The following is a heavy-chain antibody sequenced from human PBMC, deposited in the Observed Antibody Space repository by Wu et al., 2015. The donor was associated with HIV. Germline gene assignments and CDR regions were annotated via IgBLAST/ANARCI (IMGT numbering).Heavy chain of an antibody. J-gene: IGHJ6*02. CDR1: GDIFTNFG. D-gene: IGHD3-10*01. V-gene: IGHV1-18*01. CDR2: ISGYNGNT. Sequence: QVQLVQSGAEVKKPGASVKVSCTASGDIFTNFGFSWVRQAPGQGLEWMGWISGYNGNTNYAERLQGRVTMTTDTSTSTAYMELRSLRSDDTAVYYCARRPPRRGQPSYYYGMDVWGQGTTVTVSS. CDR3: ARRPPRRGQPSYYYGMDV.